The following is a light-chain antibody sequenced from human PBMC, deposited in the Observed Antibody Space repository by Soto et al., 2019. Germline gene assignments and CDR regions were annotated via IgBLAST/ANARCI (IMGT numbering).Light chain of an antibody. CDR3: QQHSQWPIT. CDR2: GIS. Sequence: EIVMTQSPGTLSLSPGETATLSCRASHSINSNYLAWYQQKPGQAPRLLIYGISTRAADIPARFSGSGSGTDFTLTIRSLQSEDFAFYYCQQHSQWPITFGQGTRLEIK. J-gene: IGKJ5*01. CDR1: HSINSN. V-gene: IGKV3-15*01.